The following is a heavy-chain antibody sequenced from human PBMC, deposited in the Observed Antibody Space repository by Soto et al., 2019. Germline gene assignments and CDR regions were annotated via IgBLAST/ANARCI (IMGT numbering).Heavy chain of an antibody. CDR2: ISYDGSNK. D-gene: IGHD5-12*01. CDR1: GFTFSSYG. J-gene: IGHJ6*03. CDR3: AKDPARRPMVATGEVGDYYYYMDV. Sequence: GGSLRLSCAASGFTFSSYGMHWVRQAPGKGLEWVAVISYDGSNKYYADSVKGRFTSSRDNSKNTLYLQMNGLRAEDTAVYYCAKDPARRPMVATGEVGDYYYYMDVWGKGTTVTVSS. V-gene: IGHV3-30*18.